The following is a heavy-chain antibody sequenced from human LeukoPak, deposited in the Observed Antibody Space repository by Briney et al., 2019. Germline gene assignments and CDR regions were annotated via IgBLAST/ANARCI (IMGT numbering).Heavy chain of an antibody. CDR3: ARAHTDAFDI. J-gene: IGHJ3*02. CDR1: GGSISTSSDY. Sequence: SETLSLTCTVSGGSISTSSDYWGWIRQPPGKGLEWIGSIYYSGSTYYNPSLKSRVTISVDTSKNQFSLKLSSVTAADTAVYYCARAHTDAFDIWGQGTMVTVSS. V-gene: IGHV4-39*07. CDR2: IYYSGST.